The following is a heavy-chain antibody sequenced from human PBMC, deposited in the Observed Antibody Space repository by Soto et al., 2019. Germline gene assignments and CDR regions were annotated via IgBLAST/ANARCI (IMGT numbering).Heavy chain of an antibody. V-gene: IGHV4-59*01. CDR2: IYHSGTT. CDR1: GDAITGSY. Sequence: QVQLRESGPGLVKPSETLSLTCTVSGDAITGSYWSWIRQPPGKTLEWIGYIYHSGTTTYNPSLKSRVSLSVDTSKNQSSLRLTSVIAADTAVYYCARDMPYAAGSLAGCDYWGQGILVTVSS. CDR3: ARDMPYAAGSLAGCDY. D-gene: IGHD1-26*01. J-gene: IGHJ4*02.